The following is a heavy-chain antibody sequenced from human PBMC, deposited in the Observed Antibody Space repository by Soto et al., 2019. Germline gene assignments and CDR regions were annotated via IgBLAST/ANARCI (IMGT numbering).Heavy chain of an antibody. CDR2: ISSSGSTI. CDR1: GFTFSSYE. D-gene: IGHD2-15*01. CDR3: ARDWGHCSGGSCYFNYGMDV. V-gene: IGHV3-48*03. J-gene: IGHJ6*02. Sequence: GGSLRLSCAASGFTFSSYEMNWVRQAPGKGLEWVSYISSSGSTIYYADSVKGRFTISRDNAKNSLYLQMNSLRAEDTAVYYCARDWGHCSGGSCYFNYGMDVWGQGTTVTVSS.